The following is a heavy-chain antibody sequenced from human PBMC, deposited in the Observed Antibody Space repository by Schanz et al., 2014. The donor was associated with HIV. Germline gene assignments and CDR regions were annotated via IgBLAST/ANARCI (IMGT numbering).Heavy chain of an antibody. D-gene: IGHD1-26*01. CDR2: TSYDGIKK. CDR1: GFTFNNYG. V-gene: IGHV3-33*05. J-gene: IGHJ6*02. Sequence: QVDLVESGGGVVQPGRSLRLSCTASGFTFNNYGMQWVRQAPGKGLEWVAVTSYDGIKKNFADSVRGRFTISRDNSKNTLYLQMNSLRAEDTAVYYCAREREESIAYYYYGMDVWGQGTAVTVSS. CDR3: AREREESIAYYYYGMDV.